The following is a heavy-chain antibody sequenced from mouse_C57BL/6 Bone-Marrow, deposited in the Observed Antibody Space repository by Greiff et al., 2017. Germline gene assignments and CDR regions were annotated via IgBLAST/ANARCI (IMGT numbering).Heavy chain of an antibody. Sequence: QVQLKQSGAELVRPGTSVKMSCKASGYTFTNYWIGWAKQRPGHGLEWIGDIYPGGGYTNYNEKLKGKATMTSDKSSSPAYMQFSSLTSEDSAIYYCARREPYWYFDVWGTGTPVTVSS. CDR1: GYTFTNYW. V-gene: IGHV1-63*01. D-gene: IGHD6-1*01. CDR3: ARREPYWYFDV. CDR2: IYPGGGYT. J-gene: IGHJ1*03.